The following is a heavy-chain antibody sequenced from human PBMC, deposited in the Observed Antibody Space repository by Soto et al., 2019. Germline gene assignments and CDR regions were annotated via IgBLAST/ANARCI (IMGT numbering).Heavy chain of an antibody. D-gene: IGHD3-16*01. J-gene: IGHJ4*02. CDR2: TSYDGSNN. Sequence: QVQLVESGGGVVQPGTSLRLSCVGSGFTFRSYVIHWVRQAPGKGLEWVALTSYDGSNNFYGDSVKGRFTISRHNSRNTVELQMDSLRFDDTALYYGARWGTTGGLDVWGQGTLVSVSS. CDR1: GFTFRSYV. V-gene: IGHV3-33*05. CDR3: ARWGTTGGLDV.